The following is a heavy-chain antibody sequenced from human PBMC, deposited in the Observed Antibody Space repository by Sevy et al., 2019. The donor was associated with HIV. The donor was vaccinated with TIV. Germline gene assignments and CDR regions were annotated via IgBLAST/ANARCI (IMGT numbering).Heavy chain of an antibody. Sequence: GGSLRLSCAASGFTFSSYAMSWVRQAPGKGLEWVSAISGSGGSTYYADSVKGRFTISRDNSKNTLYLQMNSLRAEDTAVYYCAKDQGSLYYYYGVDVWGQGTTVTVSS. CDR3: AKDQGSLYYYYGVDV. CDR1: GFTFSSYA. CDR2: ISGSGGST. D-gene: IGHD6-19*01. J-gene: IGHJ6*02. V-gene: IGHV3-23*01.